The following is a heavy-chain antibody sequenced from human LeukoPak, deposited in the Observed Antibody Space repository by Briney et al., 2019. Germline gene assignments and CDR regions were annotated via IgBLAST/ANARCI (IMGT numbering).Heavy chain of an antibody. V-gene: IGHV3-66*02. Sequence: GGSLRLSCAASGFTVSTNYMSWVRQAPGKGLEWVSVIYSGGSTYHADSVKGRFTISRDNSKNMLYLQMSSLRAEDTAVYYCARGSAYSHWGQGTLVTVSS. CDR1: GFTVSTNY. CDR3: ARGSAYSH. D-gene: IGHD3-22*01. J-gene: IGHJ4*02. CDR2: IYSGGST.